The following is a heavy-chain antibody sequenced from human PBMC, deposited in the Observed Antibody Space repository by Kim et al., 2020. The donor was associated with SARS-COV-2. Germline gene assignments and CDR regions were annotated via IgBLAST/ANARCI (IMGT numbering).Heavy chain of an antibody. CDR1: GFTFDDYA. D-gene: IGHD5-12*01. CDR3: AKDIGPIVATLGQDAFDI. J-gene: IGHJ3*02. Sequence: GGSLRLSCAASGFTFDDYAMHWVRQAPGKGLEWVSGISWNSGSIGYADSVKGRFTISRDNAKNSLYLQMNSLRAEDTALYYCAKDIGPIVATLGQDAFDICGQRKTVTVSS. CDR2: ISWNSGSI. V-gene: IGHV3-9*01.